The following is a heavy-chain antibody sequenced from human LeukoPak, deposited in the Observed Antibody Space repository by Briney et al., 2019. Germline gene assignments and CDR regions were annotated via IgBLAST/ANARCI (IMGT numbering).Heavy chain of an antibody. CDR3: ARDLVGGAFDI. CDR1: GFTFSSYS. Sequence: PGGSLRLSCAASGFTFSSYSMNWVRQAPGKGLEWVSSISSSSSYIYYADSVKGRFTTSRDNAKNSLYLQMNSLRAEDTAVYYCARDLVGGAFDIWGQGTMVTVSS. J-gene: IGHJ3*02. CDR2: ISSSSSYI. D-gene: IGHD1-26*01. V-gene: IGHV3-21*01.